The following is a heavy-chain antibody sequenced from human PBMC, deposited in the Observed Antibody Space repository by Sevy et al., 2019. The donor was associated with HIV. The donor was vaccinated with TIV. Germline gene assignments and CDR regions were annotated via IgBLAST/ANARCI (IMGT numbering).Heavy chain of an antibody. CDR2: LSFGCGKI. J-gene: IGHJ4*02. V-gene: IGHV3-23*01. D-gene: IGHD2-8*01. CDR3: AREGCTKPHDY. Sequence: GGSLRLSCAASGFIFNIYSMSWVCQTPGKGLEWVATLSFGCGKINHADSVKGRFTMSRDDSKNAVYLQMNNLRVEDTAIYYCAREGCTKPHDYWGQGTLVTVSS. CDR1: GFIFNIYS.